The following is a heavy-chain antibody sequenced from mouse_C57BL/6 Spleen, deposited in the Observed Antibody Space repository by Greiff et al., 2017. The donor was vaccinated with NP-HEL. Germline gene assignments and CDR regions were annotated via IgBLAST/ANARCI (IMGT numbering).Heavy chain of an antibody. Sequence: QVQLKQSGAELVRPGTSVKVSCKASGYAFTNYLIEWVKQRPGQGLEWIGVINPGSGGTNYNEKFKGKATLTADKSSSTAYMQLSSLTSEDSAVYFCARERNYYGSSYGYFDVWGTGTTVTVSS. V-gene: IGHV1-54*01. D-gene: IGHD1-1*01. CDR3: ARERNYYGSSYGYFDV. CDR1: GYAFTNYL. J-gene: IGHJ1*03. CDR2: INPGSGGT.